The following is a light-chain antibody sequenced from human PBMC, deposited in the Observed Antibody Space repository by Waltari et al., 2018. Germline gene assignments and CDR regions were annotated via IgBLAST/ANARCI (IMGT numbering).Light chain of an antibody. CDR2: WAS. CDR3: QQYHTSPFT. J-gene: IGKJ3*01. CDR1: QSVRTN. Sequence: EIVMTQSPVTLSVSPGERAALSCRPSQSVRTNLAWYQQRPGQPPKLLIHWASTRESGVPDRFSGSGSGTDFTLTISSLQAEDVAIYYCQQYHTSPFTFGPGTKV. V-gene: IGKV3-15*01.